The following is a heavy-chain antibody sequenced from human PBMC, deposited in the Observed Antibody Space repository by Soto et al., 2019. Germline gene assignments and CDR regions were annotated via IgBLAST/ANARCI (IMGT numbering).Heavy chain of an antibody. CDR3: ARGVTSWSGYYLAFDI. CDR2: IYYSGST. Sequence: SETLSLTCTVSGGSISSYYWSWIRQPPGKGLEWIGYIYYSGSTNYNPSLKSRVTISVDTSKNQFSLKLSSVTAADTAVYYCARGVTSWSGYYLAFDIWGQGTMVTV. D-gene: IGHD3-3*01. CDR1: GGSISSYY. J-gene: IGHJ3*02. V-gene: IGHV4-59*08.